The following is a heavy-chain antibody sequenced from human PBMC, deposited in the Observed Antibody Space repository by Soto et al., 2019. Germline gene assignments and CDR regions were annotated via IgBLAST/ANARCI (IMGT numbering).Heavy chain of an antibody. D-gene: IGHD6-13*01. Sequence: GGSLRLSCAASGFTFSSYSMNWVRQAPGKGLEWVSYISSSSSTIYYADSVKGRFTISRDNAKNSLYLQMNSLRDEDTAVYYCARSSRYSSSWSSRYYGMDVWGQGTTVTVSS. V-gene: IGHV3-48*02. CDR1: GFTFSSYS. CDR3: ARSSRYSSSWSSRYYGMDV. J-gene: IGHJ6*02. CDR2: ISSSSSTI.